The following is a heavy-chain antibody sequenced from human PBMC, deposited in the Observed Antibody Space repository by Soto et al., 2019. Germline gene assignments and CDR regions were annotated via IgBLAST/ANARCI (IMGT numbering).Heavy chain of an antibody. J-gene: IGHJ4*02. CDR3: ARRYGGNFDY. CDR1: GGTLSSYD. D-gene: IGHD3-16*01. Sequence: SETLSLTCTVSGGTLSSYDLSWIRQPPGKGLEWIGYIYYSGSTNYNPSLKSRVTISVDTSKNQFSLKLSSVTAADTAVYYCARRYGGNFDYWGQGTLVTVSS. CDR2: IYYSGST. V-gene: IGHV4-59*01.